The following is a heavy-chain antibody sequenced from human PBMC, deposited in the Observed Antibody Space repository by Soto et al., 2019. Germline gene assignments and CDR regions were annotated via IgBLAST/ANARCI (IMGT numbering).Heavy chain of an antibody. CDR2: TYYRSKWYN. CDR3: AKRRLLRAIAADGLYYYYGMDV. D-gene: IGHD6-13*01. V-gene: IGHV6-1*01. J-gene: IGHJ6*02. CDR1: GDSVSSNSAA. Sequence: SQTLSLTCAISGDSVSSNSAAWNWIRQSPSRGLEWLGRTYYRSKWYNDYAVSVKSRITINPDTSKNQFSLQLNSVTPEDTAVYYCAKRRLLRAIAADGLYYYYGMDVWGQGTTVTVSS.